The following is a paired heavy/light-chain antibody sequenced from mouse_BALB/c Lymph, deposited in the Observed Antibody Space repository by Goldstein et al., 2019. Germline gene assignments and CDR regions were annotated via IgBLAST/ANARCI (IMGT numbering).Light chain of an antibody. Sequence: DIVLTQSPASLAVSLGQRATISCRASKSVSTSGYSYMHWYQQKPGQPPKLLIYLASNLESGVPARFSGSGSGTDFTLNIHPVEEEDAATYYCQHSRELPLTFGAGTKLELK. CDR2: LAS. V-gene: IGKV3-12*01. CDR1: KSVSTSGYSY. CDR3: QHSRELPLT. J-gene: IGKJ5*01.
Heavy chain of an antibody. CDR3: ARQGDLRGAMDY. J-gene: IGHJ4*01. Sequence: EVKLLESGGGLVQPGGSLKLSCAASGFDFSRYWMSWVRQAPGKGLEWIGEINPDSSTINYTPSLKDKFIISRDNAKNTLYLQMSKVRSEDTALYYCARQGDLRGAMDYWGQGTSVTVSS. CDR2: INPDSSTI. V-gene: IGHV4-1*02. CDR1: GFDFSRYW.